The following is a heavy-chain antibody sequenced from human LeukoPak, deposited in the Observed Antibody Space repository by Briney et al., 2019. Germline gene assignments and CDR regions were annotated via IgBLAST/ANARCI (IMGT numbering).Heavy chain of an antibody. CDR3: ARLGYCSAGSCYSLDY. J-gene: IGHJ4*02. D-gene: IGHD2-15*01. CDR2: ISSSGSTI. Sequence: GGSLGLSCAASGFTFSDYEMNWVRQAPGEGLEWVSYISSSGSTIFYADSMKGRFTTSRDNAKNSLYLQMKSLRAEDTAVYYCARLGYCSAGSCYSLDYWGQGTLVTVSS. CDR1: GFTFSDYE. V-gene: IGHV3-48*03.